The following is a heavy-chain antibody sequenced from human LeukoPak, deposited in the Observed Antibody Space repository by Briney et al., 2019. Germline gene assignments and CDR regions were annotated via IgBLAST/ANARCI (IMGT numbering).Heavy chain of an antibody. CDR1: GGSVSSGSYY. D-gene: IGHD6-19*01. Sequence: PSETLSLTCTVSGGSVSSGSYYWSWIRQPPGKGLEWFGYIYYSGSTNYNPSLKSRVTISGDTSKNQFSLKLSSVTAADTAVYYCARGLGQWLVRDSHWFDPWGQGTLVTVSS. CDR3: ARGLGQWLVRDSHWFDP. J-gene: IGHJ5*02. CDR2: IYYSGST. V-gene: IGHV4-61*01.